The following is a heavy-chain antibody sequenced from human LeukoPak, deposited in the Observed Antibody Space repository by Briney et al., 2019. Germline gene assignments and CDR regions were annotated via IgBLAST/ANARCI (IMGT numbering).Heavy chain of an antibody. J-gene: IGHJ4*02. CDR1: GFTFINYA. D-gene: IGHD2-2*01. CDR2: ISGGGNTT. V-gene: IGHV3-23*01. CDR3: AKDRVGCSSASCQILSSS. Sequence: PGGSLRLSCAASGFTFINYAMRWVRQAPGRGLEWVSAISGGGNTTYYADSVKGRFTISIDNSKNTLYLQMNTLRAEDTAVYYCAKDRVGCSSASCQILSSSGGQGTVVTVSS.